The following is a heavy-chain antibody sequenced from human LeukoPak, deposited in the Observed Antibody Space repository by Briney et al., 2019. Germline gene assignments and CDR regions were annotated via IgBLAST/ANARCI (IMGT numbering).Heavy chain of an antibody. CDR1: GGSISSYY. Sequence: SETLSLTCTVSGGSISSYYWSWIRQPPGKGLEWIGYIHYSGSTNYNPSLKSRATISIDTSKNQFSLKLSSVTAADTAVYYCARSYGSGSHFENWGQGTLVTVSS. D-gene: IGHD3-10*01. J-gene: IGHJ4*02. CDR2: IHYSGST. CDR3: ARSYGSGSHFEN. V-gene: IGHV4-59*01.